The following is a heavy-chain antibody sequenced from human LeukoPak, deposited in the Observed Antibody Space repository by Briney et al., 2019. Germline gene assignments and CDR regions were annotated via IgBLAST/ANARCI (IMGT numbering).Heavy chain of an antibody. V-gene: IGHV1-18*01. CDR3: AKLKEEEY. Sequence: ASVKVSCKASGYTFTTFDISWVRQAPGQGLEWMGWISTYAQNLQGRVTMTRDTSTSTVYMELSSLRSEDTAVYYCAKLKEEEYWGQGTLVTVSS. CDR1: GYTFTTFD. CDR2: IST. D-gene: IGHD5-24*01. J-gene: IGHJ4*02.